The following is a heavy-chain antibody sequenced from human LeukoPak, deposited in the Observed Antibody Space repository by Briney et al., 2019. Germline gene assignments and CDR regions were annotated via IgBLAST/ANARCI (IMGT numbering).Heavy chain of an antibody. CDR1: GFTFSSYS. Sequence: SGGSLRLSCAASGFTFSSYSMNWVRQAPGKGLEWVSSISSSSSYIYYADSVKGRFTISRDNAKNSLYLQMNSLRAEDTAVYYCAGGRSSGMIVVVTIPFDIWGQGTMVTVSS. V-gene: IGHV3-21*04. CDR2: ISSSSSYI. CDR3: AGGRSSGMIVVVTIPFDI. D-gene: IGHD3-22*01. J-gene: IGHJ3*02.